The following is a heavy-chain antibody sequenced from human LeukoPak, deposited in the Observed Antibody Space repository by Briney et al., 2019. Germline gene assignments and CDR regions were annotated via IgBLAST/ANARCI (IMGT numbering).Heavy chain of an antibody. J-gene: IGHJ4*02. CDR2: INPNSGGT. CDR3: ARERRDSRSSVDY. D-gene: IGHD6-6*01. V-gene: IGHV1-2*06. Sequence: ASVKVSCKASGYTFTGYYMHWVRQAPGQGLEWMGRINPNSGGTNYAQKFQGRVTMTRDTSISTAYMELSRLRYDDTAVYYCARERRDSRSSVDYWGQGTLVTVSS. CDR1: GYTFTGYY.